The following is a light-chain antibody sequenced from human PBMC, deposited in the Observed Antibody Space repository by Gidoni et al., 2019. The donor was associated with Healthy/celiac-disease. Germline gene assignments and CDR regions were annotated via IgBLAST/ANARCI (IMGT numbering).Light chain of an antibody. Sequence: VLTQSPASLSLSPGQRATLSCRASQSVSSYLAWSQQKPGQAPRLLIYDASTRATGIPATSSGSGSGTDSTLTISSLELEDVAVYYCQQRSHWPPAITFGQGTRLEIK. V-gene: IGKV3-11*01. CDR1: QSVSSY. CDR3: QQRSHWPPAIT. J-gene: IGKJ5*01. CDR2: DAS.